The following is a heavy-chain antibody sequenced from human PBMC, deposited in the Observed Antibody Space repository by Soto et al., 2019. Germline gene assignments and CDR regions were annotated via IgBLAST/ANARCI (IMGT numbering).Heavy chain of an antibody. V-gene: IGHV1-69*02. CDR3: ARVSYGYKGDFDY. J-gene: IGHJ4*02. CDR2: IIPILGIA. CDR1: GGTFSSYT. D-gene: IGHD5-18*01. Sequence: QVQLVQSGAEVKKPGSSVKVSCKASGGTFSSYTISWVRQAPGQGLEWMGRIIPILGIANYAQKFQGRVTITAHKSTSTAYMELSSLRSEDTAVYYWARVSYGYKGDFDYWGQGTLVTVSS.